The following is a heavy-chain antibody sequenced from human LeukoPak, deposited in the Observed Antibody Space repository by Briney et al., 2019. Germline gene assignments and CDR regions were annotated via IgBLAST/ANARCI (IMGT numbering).Heavy chain of an antibody. V-gene: IGHV3-23*01. J-gene: IGHJ4*02. CDR1: GFTFSDYY. CDR3: AKDHRASRWGRSPYFDY. Sequence: AGGSLRLSCAASGFTFSDYYMTWIRQAPGKGLEWVSAISGSGGSTYYADSVKGRFTISRDNSKNTLYLQMNSLRAEDTAVYYCAKDHRASRWGRSPYFDYWGQGTLVTVSS. CDR2: ISGSGGST. D-gene: IGHD4-23*01.